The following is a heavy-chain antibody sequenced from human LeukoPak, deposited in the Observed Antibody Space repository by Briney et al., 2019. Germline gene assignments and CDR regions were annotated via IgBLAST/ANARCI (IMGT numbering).Heavy chain of an antibody. V-gene: IGHV1-58*02. CDR2: IVVGSGNT. CDR1: GFTFTRSA. CDR3: AKSPGSRSYPHYFDY. J-gene: IGHJ4*02. D-gene: IGHD3-10*01. Sequence: EASVKVSCKASGFTFTRSAMQWVRQARGQRLEWIGWIVVGSGNTKYAQKFQERVTITRDMSTGTAYMELSSLRSEDTAVYYCAKSPGSRSYPHYFDYWGQGTLVTVSS.